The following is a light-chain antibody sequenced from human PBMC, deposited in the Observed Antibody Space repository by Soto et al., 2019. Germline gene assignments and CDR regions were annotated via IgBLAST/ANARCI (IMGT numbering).Light chain of an antibody. Sequence: DIQMTQSPSSLSASVGDRVTITCRASQSISSYLAWYQQKPGKAPKLLIYAASTLQSGVPSRFSGSGSGTDFTLTISRLEPEDFAVFFCQQYGTSEIIFGQGTRLEI. CDR1: QSISSY. CDR2: AAS. CDR3: QQYGTSEII. J-gene: IGKJ5*01. V-gene: IGKV1-9*01.